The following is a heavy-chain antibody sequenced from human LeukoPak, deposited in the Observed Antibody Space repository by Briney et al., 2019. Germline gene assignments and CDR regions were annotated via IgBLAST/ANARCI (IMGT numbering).Heavy chain of an antibody. V-gene: IGHV1-18*01. Sequence: ASVKVSCKASGYTFTSYGISWVRQAPGQGLEWMGWIRAYNGNTNYTQKLQGGATMTTDTSTSTAYMELRSLRSDDTAVYYCASALYGEFSYDAFDIWGQGTMVTVSS. CDR2: IRAYNGNT. CDR1: GYTFTSYG. J-gene: IGHJ3*02. D-gene: IGHD3-16*02. CDR3: ASALYGEFSYDAFDI.